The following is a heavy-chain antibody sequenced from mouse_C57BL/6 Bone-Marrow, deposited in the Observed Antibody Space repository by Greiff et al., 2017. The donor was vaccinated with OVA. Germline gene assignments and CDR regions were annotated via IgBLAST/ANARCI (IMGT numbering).Heavy chain of an antibody. V-gene: IGHV5-12*01. CDR2: ISNGGGST. CDR3: ARSNSYYYAMDY. Sequence: EVKVVESGGGLVQPGGSLKLSCAASGFTFSDYYMYWVRQTPEKRLEWVAYISNGGGSTYYPDTVKGRFTISRDNANNTLYLQMSRLKSEDTAMDYCARSNSYYYAMDYWGQGTTVTVSS. J-gene: IGHJ4*01. CDR1: GFTFSDYY. D-gene: IGHD1-2*01.